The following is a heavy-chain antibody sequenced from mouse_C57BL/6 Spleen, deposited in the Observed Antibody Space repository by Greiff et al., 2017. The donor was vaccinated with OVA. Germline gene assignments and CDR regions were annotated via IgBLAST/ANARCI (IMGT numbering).Heavy chain of an antibody. V-gene: IGHV1-26*01. Sequence: VQLQQSGPELVKPGASVKISCKASGYTFTDYYMNWVKQSHGKSLEWIGDINPNNGGTSYNQKFKGKATLTVDKSSSTAYMELRSLTSADSAVYYCAISNVAWFAYWGQGTLVTVSA. CDR2: INPNNGGT. CDR3: AISNVAWFAY. D-gene: IGHD2-5*01. CDR1: GYTFTDYY. J-gene: IGHJ3*01.